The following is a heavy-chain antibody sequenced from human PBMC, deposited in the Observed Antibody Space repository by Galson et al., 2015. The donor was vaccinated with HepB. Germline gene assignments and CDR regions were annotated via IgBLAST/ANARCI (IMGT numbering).Heavy chain of an antibody. V-gene: IGHV1-2*06. CDR1: GYTFTGYH. J-gene: IGHJ2*01. Sequence: SVKVSCKASGYTFTGYHMHWVRQVPGQGLEWMGRITPNSGGTNSAPKFQGRVTMTRDTSINTAYMELSSLRPDDTAIYYCARSHQRLDHYWYFDLWGHGTLVTVSS. D-gene: IGHD6-25*01. CDR2: ITPNSGGT. CDR3: ARSHQRLDHYWYFDL.